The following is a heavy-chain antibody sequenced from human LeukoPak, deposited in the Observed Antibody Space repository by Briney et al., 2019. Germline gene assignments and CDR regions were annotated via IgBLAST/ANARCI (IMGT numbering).Heavy chain of an antibody. CDR2: IHPSGST. J-gene: IGHJ4*02. V-gene: IGHV4-34*01. D-gene: IGHD1-1*01. Sequence: PSQTLSLTCAVYGGSFSGYYRTWIRQPPGKGLEWIGEIHPSGSTNYNPSLMSRVTMSVDTSNNQFSLRLTSVTAADTATYYCTRGRDAYKGGNYWGQGILVTVSS. CDR1: GGSFSGYY. CDR3: TRGRDAYKGGNY.